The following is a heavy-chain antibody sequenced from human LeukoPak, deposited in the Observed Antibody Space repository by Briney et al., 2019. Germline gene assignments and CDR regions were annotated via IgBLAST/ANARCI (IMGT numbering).Heavy chain of an antibody. Sequence: SETLSLTCAVSGYSISSGYYWGWIRQPPGKGLEWIGSIYHSGSTYYNPSLKSRVTISVDTSKNQFSLKLSSVTAADTAVYYCAAYCAGGSCYSDSDYRGQGTLVTVSS. J-gene: IGHJ4*02. V-gene: IGHV4-38-2*01. CDR3: AAYCAGGSCYSDSDY. D-gene: IGHD2-15*01. CDR1: GYSISSGYY. CDR2: IYHSGST.